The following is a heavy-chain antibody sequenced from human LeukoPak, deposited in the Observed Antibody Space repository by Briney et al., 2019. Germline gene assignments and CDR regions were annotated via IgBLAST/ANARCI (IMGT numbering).Heavy chain of an antibody. CDR3: AITNYYDSSGYPPRGGFDI. D-gene: IGHD3-22*01. V-gene: IGHV4-38-2*02. CDR2: IYHSGST. J-gene: IGHJ3*02. Sequence: SETLSLTCTVSGYSISSGYYWGWIRQPPGKGLEWIGSIYHSGSTYYNPSLKSRVTISVDTSKNQFSLKLSSVTAADTAVYYCAITNYYDSSGYPPRGGFDIWGQGTMVTVSS. CDR1: GYSISSGYY.